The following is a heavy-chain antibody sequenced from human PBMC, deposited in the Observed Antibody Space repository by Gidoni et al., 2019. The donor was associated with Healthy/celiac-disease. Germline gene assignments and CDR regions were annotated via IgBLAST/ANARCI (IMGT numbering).Heavy chain of an antibody. CDR3: AKDSFRRVYYGSGRRYGMDV. Sequence: QVQLVASGGGVVQPGRSLRLSCAASGFTFRSYGMHWVRQAPGKGLEGVAVNSYDGSNKYYADSVKGRVTISRDNSKNTLYLQMNSLRAEDTAVYYCAKDSFRRVYYGSGRRYGMDVWGQGTTVTVSS. D-gene: IGHD3-10*01. V-gene: IGHV3-30*18. J-gene: IGHJ6*02. CDR1: GFTFRSYG. CDR2: NSYDGSNK.